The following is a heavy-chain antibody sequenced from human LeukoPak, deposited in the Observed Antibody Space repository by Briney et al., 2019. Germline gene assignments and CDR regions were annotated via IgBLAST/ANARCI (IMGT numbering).Heavy chain of an antibody. CDR1: GGSISSSSYY. CDR2: IYYSGST. D-gene: IGHD1-26*01. V-gene: IGHV4-39*07. J-gene: IGHJ4*02. CDR3: ARDLSGRSSY. Sequence: SETLSLTCTVSGGSISSSSYYWGWIRQPPGKGLEWIGSIYYSGSTSYNPSLKSRVTISVDTSKNQFSLKLSSVTAADTAVYYCARDLSGRSSYWGQGTLVTVSS.